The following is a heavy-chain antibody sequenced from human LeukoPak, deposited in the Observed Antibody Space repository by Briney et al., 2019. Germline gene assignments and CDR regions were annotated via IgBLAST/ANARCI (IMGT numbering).Heavy chain of an antibody. V-gene: IGHV4-31*03. D-gene: IGHD2-21*02. CDR3: ARGLLFSWFDP. Sequence: SQTLSPTCTVSGGSISSGGYYWSWIRQHPGKGLEWIGYIYYSGSTYYNPSLKGRVTISVDTSKNQFSLKLSSVTAADTAVYYCARGLLFSWFDPWGQGTLVTVSS. CDR2: IYYSGST. CDR1: GGSISSGGYY. J-gene: IGHJ5*02.